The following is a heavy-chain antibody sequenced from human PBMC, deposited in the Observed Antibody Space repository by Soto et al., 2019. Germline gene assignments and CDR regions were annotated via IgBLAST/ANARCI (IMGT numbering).Heavy chain of an antibody. J-gene: IGHJ4*02. V-gene: IGHV3-23*01. CDR2: ISGSGGST. Sequence: GGSLRLSCAASGFTFSSYAMSGVRQAPGKGLEWVSAISGSGGSTYYADSVKGRFTISRDNSKNTLYLQMNSLRAEDTAVYYCAKDLHGSEYVYWGQGTLVTVSS. CDR3: AKDLHGSEYVY. D-gene: IGHD3-10*01. CDR1: GFTFSSYA.